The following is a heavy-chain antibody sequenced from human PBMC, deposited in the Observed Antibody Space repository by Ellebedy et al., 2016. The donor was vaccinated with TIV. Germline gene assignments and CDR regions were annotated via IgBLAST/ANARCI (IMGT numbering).Heavy chain of an antibody. CDR2: IKQDGSEK. D-gene: IGHD3-10*01. CDR3: ARGGAYYYGSIWSVGGP. V-gene: IGHV3-7*01. Sequence: GESLKISXAASGFTFDDYAMHWVRQAPGKGLEWVANIKQDGSEKYYVDSVKGRFTISRDNAKNSLYLQMNSLRAEDTAVYYCARGGAYYYGSIWSVGGPWGQGTLVTVSS. CDR1: GFTFDDYA. J-gene: IGHJ5*02.